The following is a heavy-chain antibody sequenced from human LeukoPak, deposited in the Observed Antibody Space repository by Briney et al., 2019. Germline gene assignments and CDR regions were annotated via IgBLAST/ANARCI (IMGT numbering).Heavy chain of an antibody. V-gene: IGHV1-2*02. CDR2: INPSSGGT. Sequence: GASVKVSCKASGYTFTDYYMHWVRQAPGQGLEWMGWINPSSGGTDYAQKFQGRVTLTRDTSISTVYMELSRLRSDDTAVYYCSREDYWGQGTLVTVSS. CDR1: GYTFTDYY. CDR3: SREDY. J-gene: IGHJ4*02.